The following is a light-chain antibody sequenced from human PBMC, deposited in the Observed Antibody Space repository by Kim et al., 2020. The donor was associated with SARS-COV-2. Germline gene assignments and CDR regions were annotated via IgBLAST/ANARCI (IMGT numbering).Light chain of an antibody. CDR1: QSVSSN. J-gene: IGKJ4*01. V-gene: IGKV3-15*01. Sequence: EIVMTQSPATLSLSPGERATLSCRASQSVSSNLSWYQQKPDQAPRLLIYGASTSATGIPARFSGSGSGAEFTLTISSLQSEAFDVYYCQGYKNWRTRTTFGGGTQVDIK. CDR2: GAS. CDR3: QGYKNWRTRTT.